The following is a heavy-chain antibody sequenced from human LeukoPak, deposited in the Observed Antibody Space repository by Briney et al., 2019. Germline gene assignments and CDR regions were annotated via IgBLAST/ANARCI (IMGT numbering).Heavy chain of an antibody. D-gene: IGHD5-24*01. CDR2: IAYTGST. CDR1: GGSVSGGSISSYY. V-gene: IGHV4-61*01. Sequence: PSETLSLTCTVSGGSVSGGSISSYYWSWIRQPPGKGLEWIGFIAYTGSTNYNPSLKSRVTISVDTSKNQFSLRLSSVTAADTAVYYCARDRGDGYNDYYYYGMDVWGQGTTVTVSS. CDR3: ARDRGDGYNDYYYYGMDV. J-gene: IGHJ6*02.